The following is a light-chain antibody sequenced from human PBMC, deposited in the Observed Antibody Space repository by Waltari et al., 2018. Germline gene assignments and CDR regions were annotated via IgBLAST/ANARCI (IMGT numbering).Light chain of an antibody. CDR2: GAS. CDR3: QHYVRLPAT. J-gene: IGKJ1*01. Sequence: EIVLTQSPGALSLSTGERATLSCRASQCVSRTLAWYHQKPSQPPHRLIYGASIRATGIPDRFTGSGSGTDFSLTISSLEPEDFAIYFCQHYVRLPATFGQGTKVEIK. CDR1: QCVSRT. V-gene: IGKV3-20*01.